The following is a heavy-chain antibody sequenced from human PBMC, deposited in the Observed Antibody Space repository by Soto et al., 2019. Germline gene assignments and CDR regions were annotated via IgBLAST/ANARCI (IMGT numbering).Heavy chain of an antibody. CDR2: MNPNSGNT. J-gene: IGHJ6*02. V-gene: IGHV1-8*01. CDR1: GYTFTSYD. Sequence: ASVKVSCKASGYTFTSYDINWVRQATGQGLEWMGWMNPNSGNTGYAQKFQGRVTMTRNTSISTAYMELSSLRSEDTAVYYCAKRAFYGSGIPNYYGMDVWGQGTAVTVSS. D-gene: IGHD3-10*01. CDR3: AKRAFYGSGIPNYYGMDV.